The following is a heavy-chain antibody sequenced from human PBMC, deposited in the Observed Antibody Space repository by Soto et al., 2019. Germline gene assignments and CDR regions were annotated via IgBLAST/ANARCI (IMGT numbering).Heavy chain of an antibody. CDR1: GDSITSHDFY. J-gene: IGHJ5*02. CDR3: ARQMRGPIPYIGCLSPVTS. D-gene: IGHD4-17*01. CDR2: ISHSGYT. Sequence: QLRLQESGPGLVKPSGTLTLTCTVSGDSITSHDFYWSLIRRPPGQGLEWVGTISHSGYTFYNPPPTIRLTMALDASKNHFSMRLPSVTAADASVYFCARQMRGPIPYIGCLSPVTSWGQGTQVTFSS. V-gene: IGHV4-39*01.